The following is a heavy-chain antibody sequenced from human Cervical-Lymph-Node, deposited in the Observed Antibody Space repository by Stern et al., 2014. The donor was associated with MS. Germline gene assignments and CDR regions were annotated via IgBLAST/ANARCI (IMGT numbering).Heavy chain of an antibody. CDR1: GYSFTIYY. CDR2: IYPYDSDT. Sequence: VQLVQSGAEVKKPGESLKISCKLSGYSFTIYYIAWVRPMPGKGLEWMGVIYPYDSDTTYSPSVQGQVTISADKSITTAYLQWSSLRASDTAMYYCARHVQGFDYWGQGTLVTVSS. V-gene: IGHV5-51*01. CDR3: ARHVQGFDY. J-gene: IGHJ4*02.